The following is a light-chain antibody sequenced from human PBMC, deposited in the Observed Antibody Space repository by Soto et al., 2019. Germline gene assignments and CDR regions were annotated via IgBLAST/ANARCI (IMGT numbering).Light chain of an antibody. CDR1: XSVXSRSNNENY. V-gene: IGKV4-1*01. Sequence: DIVLTQSPYSLAVXXGXXXXIXXXSXXSVXSRSNNENYLSWHQHKPGQPPKLLIYWASTRESGVPDRFSGSGSGTDFTLTISSLQAEDVAVYYCQQHYSAPLTFGGGTKVDIK. CDR2: WAS. CDR3: QQHYSAPLT. J-gene: IGKJ4*01.